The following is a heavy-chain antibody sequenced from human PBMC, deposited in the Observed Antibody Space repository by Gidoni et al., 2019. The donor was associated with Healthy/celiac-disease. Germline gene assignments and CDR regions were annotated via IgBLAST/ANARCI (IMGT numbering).Heavy chain of an antibody. V-gene: IGHV3-23*01. CDR1: GFTFSSYA. CDR3: AKRWGGYSSGWAYDAFDI. CDR2: ISGSGGST. J-gene: IGHJ3*02. Sequence: EVQLLESGGGLVQPGGSLRLSCAASGFTFSSYAMSWVRQAPGKGLEWVSAISGSGGSTYYADSVKGRFTISRDNSKNTLYLQMNSLRAEDTAVYYCAKRWGGYSSGWAYDAFDIWGQGTMVTVSS. D-gene: IGHD6-19*01.